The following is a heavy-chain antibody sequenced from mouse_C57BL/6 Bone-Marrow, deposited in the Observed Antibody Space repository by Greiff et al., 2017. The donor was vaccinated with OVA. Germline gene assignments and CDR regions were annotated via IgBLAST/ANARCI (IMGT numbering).Heavy chain of an antibody. J-gene: IGHJ2*01. CDR2: INPGSGGT. D-gene: IGHD4-1*01. CDR3: ARGGTGPHY. V-gene: IGHV1-54*01. Sequence: QVQLQQSGAELVRPGTSVKVSCKASGYAFTNYLIEWVKQRPGQGLEWIGVINPGSGGTNYNEKCKGKATLTADKSSSTAYMQLSSLTSEDSAVYFCARGGTGPHYWGQGTTLTVSS. CDR1: GYAFTNYL.